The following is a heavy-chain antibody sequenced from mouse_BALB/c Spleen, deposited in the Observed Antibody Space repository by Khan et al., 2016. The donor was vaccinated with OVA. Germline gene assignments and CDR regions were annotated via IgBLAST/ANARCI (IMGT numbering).Heavy chain of an antibody. D-gene: IGHD1-2*01. V-gene: IGHV2-6-7*01. Sequence: QVQLKESGPGLVVPSQSLSITCTVSGFSLTGFGINWVRQPPGKGLEWLGMIWGDGSTDYNSALNSRLSISKDNSKSQVFLKMNSLQTDDTARYYCARELRLGGVAYWGQGTLVTVSA. CDR3: ARELRLGGVAY. CDR1: GFSLTGFG. J-gene: IGHJ3*01. CDR2: IWGDGST.